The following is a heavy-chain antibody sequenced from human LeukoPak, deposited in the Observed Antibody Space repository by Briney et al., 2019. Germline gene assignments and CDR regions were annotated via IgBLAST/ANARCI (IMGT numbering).Heavy chain of an antibody. CDR1: GGSITSYY. CDR2: IYYSGST. J-gene: IGHJ2*01. D-gene: IGHD3-22*01. Sequence: AAETLSLTCTASGGSITSYYRSWIRQPPGKGLEWIGYIYYSGSTNYNPSLKRRGTISVDTSKNQFSLKLSSVTAGDTAVYFCARVDYYDSSGSRSYYFDLWGHGTLVTVSS. CDR3: ARVDYYDSSGSRSYYFDL. V-gene: IGHV4-59*01.